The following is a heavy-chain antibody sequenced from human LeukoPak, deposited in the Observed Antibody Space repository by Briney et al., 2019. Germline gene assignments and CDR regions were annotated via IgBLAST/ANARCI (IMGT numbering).Heavy chain of an antibody. Sequence: ASVKVSCKASGYTFTSYGISWVRQAPGQGLEWMGWISAYNGNTNYAQKLQGRVTMTTDTSTSTAYMELRSLRSDDTAVYYCARDPDSSSSEGDYYYYMDVWGKGTTVTVSS. J-gene: IGHJ6*03. CDR1: GYTFTSYG. CDR3: ARDPDSSSSEGDYYYYMDV. V-gene: IGHV1-18*01. D-gene: IGHD6-6*01. CDR2: ISAYNGNT.